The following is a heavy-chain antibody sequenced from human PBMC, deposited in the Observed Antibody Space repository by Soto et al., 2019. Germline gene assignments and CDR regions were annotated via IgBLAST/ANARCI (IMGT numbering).Heavy chain of an antibody. Sequence: EVQLVESGGGLVQPGGSLRLSCAASGFTFSDHYMDWVRQAPGKGLEWVGRSRNKDNSYTTEYAASVKGRFTISSDDSKSSRYLQMNSLKSEDTAVYYCAGVGMATQGWSFDYWGQGTLVIVSS. J-gene: IGHJ4*02. D-gene: IGHD5-12*01. CDR3: AGVGMATQGWSFDY. V-gene: IGHV3-72*01. CDR1: GFTFSDHY. CDR2: SRNKDNSYTT.